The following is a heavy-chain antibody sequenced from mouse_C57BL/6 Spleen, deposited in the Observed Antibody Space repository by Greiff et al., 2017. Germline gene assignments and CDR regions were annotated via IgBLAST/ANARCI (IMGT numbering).Heavy chain of an antibody. V-gene: IGHV1-19*01. CDR3: AREVAITTGAMDY. CDR2: INPYNGGT. Sequence: EVQLQQSGPVLVKPGASVKMSCKASGYTFTDYYMNWVKQSHGKSLEWIGVINPYNGGTSYNQKFKGKATLTVDKSSSTAYMGLNSLTSEDSAVYYFAREVAITTGAMDYGGQGTSVTVSS. D-gene: IGHD1-1*01. CDR1: GYTFTDYY. J-gene: IGHJ4*01.